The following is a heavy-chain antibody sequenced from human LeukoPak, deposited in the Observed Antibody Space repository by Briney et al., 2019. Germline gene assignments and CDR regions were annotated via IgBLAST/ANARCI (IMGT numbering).Heavy chain of an antibody. CDR3: ARQGFQLLPVTQKSYFDY. V-gene: IGHV1-69*05. D-gene: IGHD2-2*01. J-gene: IGHJ4*02. CDR2: IIPIFGTA. Sequence: ASVKVSCKASGGTFSSYAISWVRQAPGQGLEWMGGIIPIFGTANYAQKFQGRVTITTDESTSTAYMELSSLRSEDTAVYYCARQGFQLLPVTQKSYFDYWGQGTLVTVSS. CDR1: GGTFSSYA.